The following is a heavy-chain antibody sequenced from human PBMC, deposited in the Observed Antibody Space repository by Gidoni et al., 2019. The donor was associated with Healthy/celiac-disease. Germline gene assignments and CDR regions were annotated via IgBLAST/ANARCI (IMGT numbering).Heavy chain of an antibody. CDR3: AKDPGYSSSWYRIGWFDP. Sequence: EVQLVESGGGLVQPGGSLRLSCAASGFTFSSYAMSWVRQAPGKGLEWVSAISGSGGSTYYADSVKGRFTISRDNSKNTLYLQMNSLRAEDTAVYYCAKDPGYSSSWYRIGWFDPWGQGTLVTVSS. CDR1: GFTFSSYA. V-gene: IGHV3-23*04. D-gene: IGHD6-13*01. J-gene: IGHJ5*02. CDR2: ISGSGGST.